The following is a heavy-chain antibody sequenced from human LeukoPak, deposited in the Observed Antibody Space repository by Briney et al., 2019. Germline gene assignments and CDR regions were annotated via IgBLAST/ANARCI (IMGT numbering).Heavy chain of an antibody. CDR3: ARDKVRQQLFYGMDV. V-gene: IGHV3-53*05. CDR2: IYSGGST. J-gene: IGHJ6*02. Sequence: PGGSLRLSCAASGFTVSRYYISWVRQAPGKGLEWVSVIYSGGSTYYADSVKGRFTISRDNSKNTLYLQMNSLRAEDTAVYYCARDKVRQQLFYGMDVWGQGTTVTVSS. D-gene: IGHD6-13*01. CDR1: GFTVSRYY.